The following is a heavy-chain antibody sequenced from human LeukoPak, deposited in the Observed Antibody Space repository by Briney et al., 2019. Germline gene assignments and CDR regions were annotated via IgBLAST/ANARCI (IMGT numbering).Heavy chain of an antibody. Sequence: SGPTLVKPTQTLTLTCTFSGFSLSTSGVGVGWIRQPPGKALEWLALIYGDDDKRYTPSRKSRLTITKDTSKTQVVLTMTNMDPVDTATYYCAHNYGGLDYWGQGTLVPVSS. J-gene: IGHJ4*02. CDR3: AHNYGGLDY. CDR2: IYGDDDK. CDR1: GFSLSTSGVG. V-gene: IGHV2-5*02. D-gene: IGHD4-23*01.